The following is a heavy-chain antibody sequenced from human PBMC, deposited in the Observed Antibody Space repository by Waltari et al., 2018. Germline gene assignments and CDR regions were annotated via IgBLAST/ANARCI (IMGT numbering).Heavy chain of an antibody. Sequence: EVQLVESGGGLVQPGRSLRLSCTASGFTFGAYAMSWVRQAPGKGLEWVGFIRSKAYGGTTEYAASVKGRFTISRDDSKSIAYLQMNSLKTEDTAVYYCTHDSSGYNAFDIWGQGTMVTVSS. J-gene: IGHJ3*02. CDR2: IRSKAYGGTT. D-gene: IGHD3-22*01. CDR1: GFTFGAYA. V-gene: IGHV3-49*04. CDR3: THDSSGYNAFDI.